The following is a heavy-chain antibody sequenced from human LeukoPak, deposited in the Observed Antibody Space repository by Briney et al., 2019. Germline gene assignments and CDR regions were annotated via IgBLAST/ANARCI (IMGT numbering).Heavy chain of an antibody. CDR3: ARDAYTTTSNWLDP. Sequence: VGSLRLSCEASGFTLNKYWMHWVRQAPGKGLVWVSRITGDGSDIAYADSVKGRFTVSRDDAKNTLFLQMTSLRVEDTAIYYCARDAYTTTSNWLDPWGQGTLLTVSS. J-gene: IGHJ5*02. CDR2: ITGDGSDI. D-gene: IGHD4-17*01. V-gene: IGHV3-74*01. CDR1: GFTLNKYW.